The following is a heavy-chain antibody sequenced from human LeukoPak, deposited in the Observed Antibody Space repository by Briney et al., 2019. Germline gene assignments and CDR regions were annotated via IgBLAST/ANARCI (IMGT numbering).Heavy chain of an antibody. V-gene: IGHV3-23*01. CDR1: GFAFSSQA. Sequence: QPGGSLRLSCAASGFAFSSQAMGWVRQAPGKGLEWVSGITDSGDTTFYADSVKGRFTISRDNSKNTLFLQMNTLRAEDTATYYCARVEGTTWYNFWGQGTLVTVSS. J-gene: IGHJ4*02. CDR3: ARVEGTTWYNF. D-gene: IGHD1-1*01. CDR2: ITDSGDTT.